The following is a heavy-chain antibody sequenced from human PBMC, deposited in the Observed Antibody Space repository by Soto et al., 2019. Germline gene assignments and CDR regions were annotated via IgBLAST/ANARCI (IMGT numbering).Heavy chain of an antibody. V-gene: IGHV4-30-4*01. D-gene: IGHD2-21*02. CDR3: VRTARQGAVAPHWFDR. CDR1: GASIRSTDYY. CDR2: VYYTGST. Sequence: SETLSLTCTVSGASIRSTDYYWSWIRQAPGKGLEWIGYVYYTGSTYYNPSLMSRLTISVDTSKNQFSLKLTSVTAAETAVYYCVRTARQGAVAPHWFDRWGQETQVTVSS. J-gene: IGHJ5*02.